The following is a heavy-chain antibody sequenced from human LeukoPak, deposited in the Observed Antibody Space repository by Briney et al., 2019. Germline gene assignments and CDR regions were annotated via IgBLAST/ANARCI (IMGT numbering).Heavy chain of an antibody. V-gene: IGHV3-23*01. CDR3: AKDHRNYDILTGYPGPGY. D-gene: IGHD3-9*01. Sequence: GGSLRLSFAASGFTFSSYAMSWVRQAPGKGPEWLSAISGSGGSTYYADSVKGRFTISRDNSKNTLYLQMNSLRAEDTAVYYCAKDHRNYDILTGYPGPGYWGQGALDTVSS. CDR1: GFTFSSYA. CDR2: ISGSGGST. J-gene: IGHJ4*02.